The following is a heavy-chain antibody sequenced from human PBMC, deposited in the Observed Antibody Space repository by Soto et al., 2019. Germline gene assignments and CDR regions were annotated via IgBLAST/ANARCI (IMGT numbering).Heavy chain of an antibody. CDR2: ECFDGSKK. Sequence: QVQLVESGGGVVKPGESTRVSCAASGFSLSSYGMHWVRQGPGMGLEWVAVECFDGSKKYYADSVKGRFTIYRDNSKNTMYLKMNSLIHEDTAVYYCARELLYGNGSYNFHDYGMDVWGQGPTVTVSS. CDR3: ARELLYGNGSYNFHDYGMDV. CDR1: GFSLSSYG. V-gene: IGHV3-33*01. D-gene: IGHD1-1*01. J-gene: IGHJ6*01.